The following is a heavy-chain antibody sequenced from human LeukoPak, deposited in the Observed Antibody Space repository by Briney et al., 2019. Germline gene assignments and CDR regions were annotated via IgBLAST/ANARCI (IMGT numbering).Heavy chain of an antibody. CDR2: ISAYNGNT. V-gene: IGHV1-18*01. CDR3: ARDQKVTMRVVVSPTLDHQNDAFDI. D-gene: IGHD3-22*01. CDR1: GYTFTSYG. J-gene: IGHJ3*02. Sequence: GASVKVSCKASGYTFTSYGISWVRQAPGQGLEWMGWISAYNGNTNYAQKLQGRVTMTTDTSTSTAYMELRSLRSDDTAVYYCARDQKVTMRVVVSPTLDHQNDAFDIWGQGTMVTVSS.